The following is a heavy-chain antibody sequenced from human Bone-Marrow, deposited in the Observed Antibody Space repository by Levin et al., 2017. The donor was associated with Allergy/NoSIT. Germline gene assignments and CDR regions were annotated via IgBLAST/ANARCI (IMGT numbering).Heavy chain of an antibody. CDR3: ARGAGIGDFWSGSPNWFDP. V-gene: IGHV3-48*03. CDR2: ITNSGAST. Sequence: GGSLRLSCSASGFIFSIYEMNWVRQAPGKGLEWISYITNSGASTNYADSVKGRFTISRDNAENSLYLQMDSLRADDTAIYYCARGAGIGDFWSGSPNWFDPWGQGTLVTVSS. D-gene: IGHD3-3*01. J-gene: IGHJ5*02. CDR1: GFIFSIYE.